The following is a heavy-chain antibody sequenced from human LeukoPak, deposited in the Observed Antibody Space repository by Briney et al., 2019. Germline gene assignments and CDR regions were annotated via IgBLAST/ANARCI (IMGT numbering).Heavy chain of an antibody. CDR1: GGSISTYY. D-gene: IGHD6-19*01. V-gene: IGHV4-4*07. Sequence: SETLSLTCTVSGGSISTYYWIWIRQPAGKGLEWIGRIYSSGSTNYNPSLKSRVTMSIDTSKNEFSLRLSSVTAADTAVYCCARDFGSASSWRGFQHWGQGTLVTVSS. CDR2: IYSSGST. CDR3: ARDFGSASSWRGFQH. J-gene: IGHJ1*01.